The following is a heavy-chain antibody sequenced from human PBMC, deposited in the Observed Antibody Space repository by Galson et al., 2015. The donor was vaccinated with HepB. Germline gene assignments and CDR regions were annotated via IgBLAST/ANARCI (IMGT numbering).Heavy chain of an antibody. CDR3: ARFSCSGTFCYFDF. V-gene: IGHV4-39*07. CDR1: GGSISSSYFY. CDR2: IYYSGDT. J-gene: IGHJ4*02. Sequence: LSLTCSVSGGSISSSYFYWGWIRQPPGKGLDWIGSIYYSGDTYYNQSLKSRVTISLDTSKNQFSLKLNSVTAADTAVYYCARFSCSGTFCYFDFWGQGTLVTVSS. D-gene: IGHD2-2*01.